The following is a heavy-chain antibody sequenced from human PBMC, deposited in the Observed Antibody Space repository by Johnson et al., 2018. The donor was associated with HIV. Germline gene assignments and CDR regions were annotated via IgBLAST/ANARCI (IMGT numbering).Heavy chain of an antibody. Sequence: QVQLVESGGGVVQPGRSLRLTCAASGFTFSGYGIHWVRQAPGKGLEWVSVIYADGGIYYPASVKARFTISRDRSENTLYLQMNSLRAEDTAMYYCARDRAYHCSGGSCSHVFDIWGQGTMVTVSS. D-gene: IGHD2-15*01. CDR1: GFTFSGYG. V-gene: IGHV3-NL1*01. CDR2: IYADGGI. CDR3: ARDRAYHCSGGSCSHVFDI. J-gene: IGHJ3*02.